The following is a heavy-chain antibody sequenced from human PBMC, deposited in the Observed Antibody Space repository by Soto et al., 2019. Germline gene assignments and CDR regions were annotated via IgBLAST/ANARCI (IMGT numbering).Heavy chain of an antibody. V-gene: IGHV3-48*02. CDR3: ARSEDYDFWSGYLRPYGMDV. Sequence: HPGGSLRLSCAASGFTFSSYSMNWVRQAPGKGLEWVSYISSSSSTIYYADSVKGRFTISRDNAKNSLYLQMNSLRDEDTAVYYCARSEDYDFWSGYLRPYGMDVWGQGATVTVSS. CDR1: GFTFSSYS. CDR2: ISSSSSTI. D-gene: IGHD3-3*01. J-gene: IGHJ6*02.